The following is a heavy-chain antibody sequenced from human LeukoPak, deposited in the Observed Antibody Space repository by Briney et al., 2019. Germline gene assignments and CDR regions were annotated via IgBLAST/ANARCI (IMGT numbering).Heavy chain of an antibody. V-gene: IGHV1-18*01. CDR2: ISAYNGNT. J-gene: IGHJ4*02. CDR3: ARDHKVIVGATILEHNFDY. CDR1: GYTFTSYG. D-gene: IGHD1-26*01. Sequence: ASVKVSCKASGYTFTSYGISWVRQAPGQGLEWMGWISAYNGNTNYAQKLQGRVTMTTDTSTSTAYMELRSLRSDDTAVYYCARDHKVIVGATILEHNFDYLGQGTLVTVSS.